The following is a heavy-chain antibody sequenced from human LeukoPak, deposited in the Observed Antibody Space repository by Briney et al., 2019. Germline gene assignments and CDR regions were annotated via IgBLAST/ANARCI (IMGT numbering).Heavy chain of an antibody. J-gene: IGHJ6*03. D-gene: IGHD5-18*01. CDR2: IKQDGSEE. CDR1: GFTFSSYW. Sequence: PGGSLRLSCAASGFTFSSYWMSWVRQAPGKGLEWVANIKQDGSEEYYVDSVKGRFTISRDNAKNSLYLQMNSLRAEDTAVYYCASSLVAGYYYYNYYYMDVWGKGTTVTVSS. CDR3: ASSLVAGYYYYNYYYMDV. V-gene: IGHV3-7*01.